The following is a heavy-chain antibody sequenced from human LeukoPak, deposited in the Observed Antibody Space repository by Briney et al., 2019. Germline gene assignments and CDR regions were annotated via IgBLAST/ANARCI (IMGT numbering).Heavy chain of an antibody. CDR2: ISGSGGST. CDR1: GFTFSSYA. V-gene: IGHV3-23*01. J-gene: IGHJ4*02. D-gene: IGHD3-3*01. CDR3: AKGATFWSGHHAQDY. Sequence: GGSLRLCCAASGFTFSSYAMSWVRQAPGKGLEWVSAISGSGGSTYYADSVKGRFTISRDNTKNTLYLQMNSLRAEDTAVYYCAKGATFWSGHHAQDYWGQGTLVTVSS.